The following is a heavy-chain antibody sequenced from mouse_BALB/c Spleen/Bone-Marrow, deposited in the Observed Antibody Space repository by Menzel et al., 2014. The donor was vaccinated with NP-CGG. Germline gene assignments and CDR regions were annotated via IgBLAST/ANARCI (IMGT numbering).Heavy chain of an antibody. CDR3: ARHRYYFDY. CDR1: GFTFSSFG. V-gene: IGHV5-17*02. Sequence: EVQVVESGGGLVQPGGSRKLSCAASGFTFSSFGMHWVRQAPEKGLEWVAYISSGSSTIYYADTVKGRFTISRDNAKNTLYLQMSSLKSEDTAMYYCARHRYYFDYWGQGTTLTVSS. CDR2: ISSGSSTI. J-gene: IGHJ2*01.